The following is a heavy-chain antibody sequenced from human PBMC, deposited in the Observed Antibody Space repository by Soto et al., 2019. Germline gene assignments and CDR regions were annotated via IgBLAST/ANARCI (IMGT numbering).Heavy chain of an antibody. CDR1: GYTFTGYY. D-gene: IGHD3-22*01. CDR3: ARTYYYDSSGYSPFDY. CDR2: INPNSGGT. V-gene: IGHV1-2*04. Sequence: ASVKVSCKASGYTFTGYYMHCVRQAPGQGLEWMGWINPNSGGTNYAQKFQGWVTMTRDTSIGTAYMELSRLRSDDTAVYYCARTYYYDSSGYSPFDYWGQGTLVTVSS. J-gene: IGHJ4*02.